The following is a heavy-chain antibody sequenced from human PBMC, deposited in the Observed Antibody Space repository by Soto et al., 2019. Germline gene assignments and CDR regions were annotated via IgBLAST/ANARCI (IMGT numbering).Heavy chain of an antibody. D-gene: IGHD6-19*01. V-gene: IGHV1-2*02. J-gene: IGHJ6*02. CDR3: ARGEGPYVAVAGRRGYYYYGMDV. Sequence: ASVKVSCKASGYTFTGYYMHWVRQAPGQGLEWMGWINPNSGGTNYAQKFQGRVTMTRDTSISTAYMELSRLRSDDTAVYYCARGEGPYVAVAGRRGYYYYGMDVWGQGTTVTVS. CDR1: GYTFTGYY. CDR2: INPNSGGT.